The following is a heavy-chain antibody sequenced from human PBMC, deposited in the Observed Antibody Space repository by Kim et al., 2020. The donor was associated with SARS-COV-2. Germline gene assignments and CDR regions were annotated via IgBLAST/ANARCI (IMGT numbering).Heavy chain of an antibody. Sequence: SETLSLTCTVSGGSISSGGYYWSWIRQHPGKGLEWIGYIYYSGSTYYNPSLKSRVTISVDTSKNQFSLKLSSVTAADTAVYYCARMSRTEAGLPGAFDSWGQGTMVTVSS. D-gene: IGHD4-17*01. CDR1: GGSISSGGYY. J-gene: IGHJ3*02. CDR3: ARMSRTEAGLPGAFDS. CDR2: IYYSGST. V-gene: IGHV4-31*03.